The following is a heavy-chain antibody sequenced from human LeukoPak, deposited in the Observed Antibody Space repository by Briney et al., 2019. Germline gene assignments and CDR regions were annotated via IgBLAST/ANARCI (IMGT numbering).Heavy chain of an antibody. CDR1: GYTFTRYD. V-gene: IGHV1-8*01. Sequence: ASVNVSYKASGYTFTRYDINWVRQATGQGLEWMGWMNPNSGNTVYETKFQGRVTMTKNTSISTAYIELSSLRCEDTAVYYCARGGDDSSGYYYGNAFDIWGQGTMVTVSS. CDR3: ARGGDDSSGYYYGNAFDI. D-gene: IGHD3-22*01. CDR2: MNPNSGNT. J-gene: IGHJ3*02.